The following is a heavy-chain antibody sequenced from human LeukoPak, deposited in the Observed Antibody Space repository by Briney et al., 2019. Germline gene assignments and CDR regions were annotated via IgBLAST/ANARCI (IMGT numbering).Heavy chain of an antibody. D-gene: IGHD6-13*01. Sequence: GESLKISCKGSGYSFTSYWIAWVRQMPGKGLKYMGVIYPDDSDTRYSPSFQDQVTISADKSISTAHLQWSSLKASDTAMYYCARQIAEVGTSRYLDIWGRGTLVTVSS. CDR2: IYPDDSDT. CDR3: ARQIAEVGTSRYLDI. V-gene: IGHV5-51*01. J-gene: IGHJ2*01. CDR1: GYSFTSYW.